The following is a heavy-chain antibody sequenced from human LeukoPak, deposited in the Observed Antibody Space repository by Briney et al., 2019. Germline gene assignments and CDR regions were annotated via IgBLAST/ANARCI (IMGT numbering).Heavy chain of an antibody. CDR3: VKSRYPRSGWSPGWFDP. J-gene: IGHJ5*02. Sequence: GGSLRLSCAASGFTFSSYAMSWVRQAPGKGLEWVSAISGSGGSTYYADSVKGRFTISRDNSKNTLYLQMNSLRAEDTAVYYCVKSRYPRSGWSPGWFDPWGQGTLVTVSS. V-gene: IGHV3-23*01. D-gene: IGHD6-19*01. CDR1: GFTFSSYA. CDR2: ISGSGGST.